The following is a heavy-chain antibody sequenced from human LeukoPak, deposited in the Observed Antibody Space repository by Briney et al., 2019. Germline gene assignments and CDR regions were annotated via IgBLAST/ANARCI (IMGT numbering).Heavy chain of an antibody. J-gene: IGHJ6*02. CDR2: IYYSGST. CDR3: ARPTGYYGYGMDV. D-gene: IGHD3-9*01. V-gene: IGHV4-59*08. CDR1: GGSISSYY. Sequence: SETPSLTCTVSGGSISSYYWSWIRQPPGKGLEWIGYIYYSGSTNYNPSLKSRVTISVDTSKNQFSLKLSSVTAADTAVYYCARPTGYYGYGMDVWGQGTTVTVSS.